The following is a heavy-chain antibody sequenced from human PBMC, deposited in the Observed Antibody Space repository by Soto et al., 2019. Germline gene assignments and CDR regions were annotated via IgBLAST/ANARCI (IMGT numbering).Heavy chain of an antibody. CDR1: GYTFTSYG. CDR2: ISAYNGNT. D-gene: IGHD2-8*01. J-gene: IGHJ4*02. Sequence: QVQLVQSGAEVKKPGASVKVSCKASGYTFTSYGISRVRQAPGQGLEWMGWISAYNGNTNYAQKLQGRVTMTTDTSTSTAYMELRSLRFDGTTVYYCAIDQDVLIVYATKFDYWGQGTLVTVSS. V-gene: IGHV1-18*01. CDR3: AIDQDVLIVYATKFDY.